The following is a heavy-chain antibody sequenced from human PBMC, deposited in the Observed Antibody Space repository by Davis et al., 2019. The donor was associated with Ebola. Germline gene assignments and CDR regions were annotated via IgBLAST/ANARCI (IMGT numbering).Heavy chain of an antibody. D-gene: IGHD6-13*01. Sequence: GESLKISCAASGFTFRSYDMHWVRQATGTGLALLSAIGAAGDTYYPVSVKGRFTISRENAKNSLYLQMNSLRAEDTAVYYCARAGFGSTWFDCWGQGILVTVSS. CDR2: IGAAGDT. J-gene: IGHJ5*01. CDR1: GFTFRSYD. CDR3: ARAGFGSTWFDC. V-gene: IGHV3-13*01.